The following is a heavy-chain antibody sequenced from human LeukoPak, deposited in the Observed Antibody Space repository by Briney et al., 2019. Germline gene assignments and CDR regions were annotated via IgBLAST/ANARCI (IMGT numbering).Heavy chain of an antibody. CDR1: GGSFSGYY. Sequence: SETLSLTCAVYGGSFSGYYWSWIRQPPGKGLEWIGEINHSGSTNYNPSLKSRVTISVDTSKNQFSLKLSSVTAADTAVYYCARQLRRGTTYYYGSGSYLDYWGQGTLVTVSS. CDR3: ARQLRRGTTYYYGSGSYLDY. J-gene: IGHJ4*02. D-gene: IGHD3-10*01. V-gene: IGHV4-34*01. CDR2: INHSGST.